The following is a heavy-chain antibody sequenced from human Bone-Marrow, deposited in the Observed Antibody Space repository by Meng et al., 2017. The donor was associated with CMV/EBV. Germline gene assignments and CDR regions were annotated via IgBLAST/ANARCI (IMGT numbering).Heavy chain of an antibody. V-gene: IGHV3-30*02. Sequence: QGQLVESGGGVVQPGGSLRLSWAASGFTFSSYGMHWVRQAPGKGLEWVAFIRYDGSNKYYADSVKGRFTISRDNSKNTLYLQMNSLRAEDTAVYYCAKGTRFYDYWGQGTLVTVSS. J-gene: IGHJ4*02. CDR2: IRYDGSNK. CDR3: AKGTRFYDY. D-gene: IGHD1-1*01. CDR1: GFTFSSYG.